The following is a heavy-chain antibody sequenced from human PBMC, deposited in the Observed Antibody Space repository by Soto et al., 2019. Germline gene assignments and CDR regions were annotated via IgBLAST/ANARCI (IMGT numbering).Heavy chain of an antibody. CDR1: GFTFSSYS. CDR3: ARGDRWGSYGTTDY. J-gene: IGHJ4*02. V-gene: IGHV3-48*01. D-gene: IGHD3-16*01. CDR2: ISSSGSII. Sequence: EVQLVESGGGLVQPGGSLRLSCAASGFTFSSYSMNWVRQAPGKGLECISYISSSGSIIYYADSVKGRFTISRDNAKNSLYLQMNSRRAEDTAVYYCARGDRWGSYGTTDYWGQGTVVTVTS.